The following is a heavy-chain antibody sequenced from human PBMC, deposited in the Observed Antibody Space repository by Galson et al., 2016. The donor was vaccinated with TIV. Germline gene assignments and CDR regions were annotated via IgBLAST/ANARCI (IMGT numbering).Heavy chain of an antibody. CDR2: IIPILGPT. Sequence: SVKVSCKVSGGSFSTYAINWVRQAPGQGPEWMGRIIPILGPTKYAQRFKGRVSITADKSTNTAYMDLSSLRSDDTAVYYCARENQATFGYDDAFDIWGQGTLVTVSS. CDR3: ARENQATFGYDDAFDI. V-gene: IGHV1-69*06. D-gene: IGHD5-12*01. CDR1: GGSFSTYA. J-gene: IGHJ3*02.